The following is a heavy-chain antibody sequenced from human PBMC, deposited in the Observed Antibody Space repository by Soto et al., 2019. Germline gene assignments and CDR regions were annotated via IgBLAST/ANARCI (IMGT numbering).Heavy chain of an antibody. CDR1: GYSFTNND. J-gene: IGHJ5*02. CDR3: ARMGTFGSLNWFDP. CDR2: MNPGSGDT. V-gene: IGHV1-8*01. D-gene: IGHD3-16*01. Sequence: ASVKVSCKASGYSFTNNDVSWVRQATGQGLEWMGWMNPGSGDTGYAQKFQGRVTMTRDISIATAYMELSSLRSDDTAIYYCARMGTFGSLNWFDPWGQGTLVTVSS.